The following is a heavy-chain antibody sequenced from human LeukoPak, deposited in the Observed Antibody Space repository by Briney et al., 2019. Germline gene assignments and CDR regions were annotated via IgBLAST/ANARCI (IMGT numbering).Heavy chain of an antibody. Sequence: GGSLRLSCAASGFTFSSYGMHWVRQAPGKGLEWVAFIRYDGSNKYYADSVKGRFTISRDNSKNTLYLQMNSLRAEDTAVYYCAKVHIAARPGHFDYWGQGTLVTVSS. V-gene: IGHV3-30*02. D-gene: IGHD6-6*01. J-gene: IGHJ4*02. CDR1: GFTFSSYG. CDR2: IRYDGSNK. CDR3: AKVHIAARPGHFDY.